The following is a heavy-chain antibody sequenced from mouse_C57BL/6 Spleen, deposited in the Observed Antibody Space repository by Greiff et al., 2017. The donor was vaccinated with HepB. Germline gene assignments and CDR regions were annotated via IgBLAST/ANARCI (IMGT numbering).Heavy chain of an antibody. CDR3: ARSGYYGSSLYYFDY. V-gene: IGHV1-81*01. J-gene: IGHJ2*01. CDR2: IYPRSGNT. Sequence: VQLQQSGAELARPGASVKLSCKASGYTFTSYGISWVKQRTGQGLEWIGEIYPRSGNTYYNEKFKGKATLTADKSSSTAYMERRSLTSEDSAVYVCARSGYYGSSLYYFDYWGQGTTLTVSS. D-gene: IGHD1-1*01. CDR1: GYTFTSYG.